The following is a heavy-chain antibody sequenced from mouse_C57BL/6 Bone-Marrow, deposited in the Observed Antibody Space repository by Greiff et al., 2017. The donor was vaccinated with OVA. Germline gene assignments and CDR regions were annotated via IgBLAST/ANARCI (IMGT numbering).Heavy chain of an antibody. CDR1: GFSLTSYG. CDR3: ATPGYDYWYFDV. Sequence: VKLMESGPGLVQPSQSLSITCTVSGFSLTSYGVHWVRQSPGKGLEWLGVIWRGGSTDYNAAFMSRLSITKDNSKSQVFFKMNSLQADDTAIYYCATPGYDYWYFDVWGTGTTVTVSS. D-gene: IGHD1-2*01. CDR2: IWRGGST. J-gene: IGHJ1*03. V-gene: IGHV2-5*01.